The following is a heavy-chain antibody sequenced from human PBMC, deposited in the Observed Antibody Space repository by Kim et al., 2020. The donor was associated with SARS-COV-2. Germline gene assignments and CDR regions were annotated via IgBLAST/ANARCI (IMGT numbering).Heavy chain of an antibody. Sequence: SETLSLTCTVSGGSISSGDYYWSWIRQHPGKGLEWIGYIYYSGSTYYNPSLKSRVTISVDTSKNQFSLKLTSVTAADTAFYYCARLDDDYGDYWIFDVWGQGTMVTVSS. D-gene: IGHD4-17*01. CDR3: ARLDDDYGDYWIFDV. V-gene: IGHV4-31*03. CDR1: GGSISSGDYY. CDR2: IYYSGST. J-gene: IGHJ3*01.